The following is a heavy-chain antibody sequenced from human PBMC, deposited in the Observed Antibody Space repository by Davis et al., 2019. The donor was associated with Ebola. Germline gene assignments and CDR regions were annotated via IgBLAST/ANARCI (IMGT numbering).Heavy chain of an antibody. J-gene: IGHJ4*02. CDR1: GFTFTSSA. CDR2: IVVGSGNT. Sequence: AASVKVSCKASGFTFTSSAMQWVRQARGQRLEWIGWIVVGSGNTNYAQKFQGRVTITADESTRTAYMELSSLRSDDTAVYYCTSSLDDYWGQGTLVTVSS. CDR3: TSSLDDY. D-gene: IGHD1-1*01. V-gene: IGHV1-58*02.